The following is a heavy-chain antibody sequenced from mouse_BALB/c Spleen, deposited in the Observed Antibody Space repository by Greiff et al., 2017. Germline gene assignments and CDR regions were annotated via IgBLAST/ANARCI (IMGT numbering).Heavy chain of an antibody. CDR1: GYSFTGYN. CDR2: IDHYYGGT. CDR3: ARSDDRYEPWFAY. V-gene: IGHV1-39*01. Sequence: LVESGPELEKPGASVKISCKASGYSFTGYNMNWVKQSNGKSLEWIGNIDHYYGGTSYNQKFKGKATLTVDKSSSTAYMQLKSLTSEDSAVYYCARSDDRYEPWFAYWGQGTLVTVSA. J-gene: IGHJ3*01. D-gene: IGHD2-14*01.